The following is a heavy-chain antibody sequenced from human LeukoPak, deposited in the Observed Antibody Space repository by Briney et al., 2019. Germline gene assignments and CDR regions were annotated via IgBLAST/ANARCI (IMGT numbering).Heavy chain of an antibody. CDR2: ISYDGSSQ. J-gene: IGHJ4*02. D-gene: IGHD3-22*01. V-gene: IGHV3-30*03. Sequence: GGSLRLSCAASGFTFNSYGMHWVRRAPSKGLEGVAIISYDGSSQWYAESVRGRFTISRDNSKNTLYLQMNSLRAEDTAVYYCARTPYYDSSGYYHDLDYWGQGTLVTVSS. CDR1: GFTFNSYG. CDR3: ARTPYYDSSGYYHDLDY.